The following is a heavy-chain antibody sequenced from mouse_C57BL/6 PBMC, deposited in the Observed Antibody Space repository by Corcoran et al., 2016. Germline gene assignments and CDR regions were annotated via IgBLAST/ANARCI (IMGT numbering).Heavy chain of an antibody. CDR2: IDHEDGET. V-gene: IGHV14-2*01. Sequence: EVQLQQSGAELVKPGASVKLSCTASGFNIKDYYMHWVKQRTEQGLEWIGRIDHEDGETKSDPKFQGKATIQADTSSNTAYLQFSSPTSEDTAFYCFARSEGNPLGYWGQGTTLTVSS. J-gene: IGHJ2*01. D-gene: IGHD2-1*01. CDR3: ARSEGNPLGY. CDR1: GFNIKDYY.